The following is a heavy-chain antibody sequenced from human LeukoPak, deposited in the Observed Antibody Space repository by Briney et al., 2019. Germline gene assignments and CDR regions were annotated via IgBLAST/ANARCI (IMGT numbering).Heavy chain of an antibody. J-gene: IGHJ4*02. CDR3: ARGRGVATIGLPVDY. CDR1: GGSISSGGYS. CDR2: IYHSGST. V-gene: IGHV4-30-2*01. D-gene: IGHD5-24*01. Sequence: KTSETLSLTCAVSGGSISSGGYSWSWIRQPPGKGLEWIGYIYHSGSTNYNPSLKSRVTISVDTSKNQFSLKLSSVTAADTAVYYCARGRGVATIGLPVDYWGQGTLVTVSS.